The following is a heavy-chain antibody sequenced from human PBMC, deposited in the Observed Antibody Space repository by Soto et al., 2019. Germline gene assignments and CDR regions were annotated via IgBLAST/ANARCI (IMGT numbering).Heavy chain of an antibody. J-gene: IGHJ4*02. CDR1: GGSISSGDYY. CDR3: ARAYSSGWYGLN. V-gene: IGHV4-30-4*01. D-gene: IGHD6-19*01. Sequence: SETLSLTCTVSGGSISSGDYYWSWIRQPPGKGLEWIGYIYYSGSTYYNPSLKSRVTISVDTSKNQFPLKLSSVTAADTAVYYCARAYSSGWYGLNWGQGTLVTVSS. CDR2: IYYSGST.